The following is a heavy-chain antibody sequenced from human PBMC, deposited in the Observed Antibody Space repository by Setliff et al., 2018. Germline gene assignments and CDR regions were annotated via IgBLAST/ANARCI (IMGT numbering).Heavy chain of an antibody. CDR3: ARGRGPDIVVTIPGDY. CDR1: GYNFITLG. V-gene: IGHV1-18*01. CDR2: ISPYSGKT. J-gene: IGHJ4*02. Sequence: ASVTVSCKTSGYNFITLGINWVRQAPGQGLEWVGWISPYSGKTDYAQKFQGRVIMTIDSSTTTAYLELKTLRSDDTAVYYCARGRGPDIVVTIPGDYWGQGTQVTVSS. D-gene: IGHD2-15*01.